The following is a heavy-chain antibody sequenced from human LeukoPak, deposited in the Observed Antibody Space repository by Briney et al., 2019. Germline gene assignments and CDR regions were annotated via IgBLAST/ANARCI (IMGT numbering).Heavy chain of an antibody. D-gene: IGHD4-23*01. CDR1: GYTFASYG. CDR3: AREAYGGDEFYFDY. CDR2: ISAYSGNT. J-gene: IGHJ4*02. Sequence: GASVKVSCKASGYTFASYGISWVRRAPGQGLEWMGWISAYSGNTNYAQKLQGRVTMTKDTSTSTAYMELRSLRSDDTAVYYCAREAYGGDEFYFDYWGQGTLVTVSS. V-gene: IGHV1-18*01.